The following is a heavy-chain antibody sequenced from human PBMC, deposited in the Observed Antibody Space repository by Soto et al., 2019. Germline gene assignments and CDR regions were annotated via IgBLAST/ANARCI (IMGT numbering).Heavy chain of an antibody. Sequence: GASVKVSCKASGYTFTSYGIAWMRQAPGQGLEWMGWISAYNGNTDYAQKVHGRVTMTSDTSTGTAYMELGSLSSDDTAVSYWARFVSTIPLWFTVYWG. CDR2: ISAYNGNT. CDR1: GYTFTSYG. CDR3: ARFVSTIPLWFTVY. V-gene: IGHV1-18*01. J-gene: IGHJ4*01. D-gene: IGHD5-12*01.